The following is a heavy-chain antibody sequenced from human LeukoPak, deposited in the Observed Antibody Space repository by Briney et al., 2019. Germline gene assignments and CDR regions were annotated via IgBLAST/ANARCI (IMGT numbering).Heavy chain of an antibody. CDR3: ARDRGGGGTFDSFDI. Sequence: GGSLRLSCAASGLNFRSYGMNWVRQAPGKGLEWVSVISGSGGSTDYADSVKGRFTISRDNSKNTLYLQMNSLRAEDTAVYCYARDRGGGGTFDSFDIWGQGTMVTVSS. CDR2: ISGSGGST. D-gene: IGHD1-26*01. CDR1: GLNFRSYG. J-gene: IGHJ3*02. V-gene: IGHV3-23*01.